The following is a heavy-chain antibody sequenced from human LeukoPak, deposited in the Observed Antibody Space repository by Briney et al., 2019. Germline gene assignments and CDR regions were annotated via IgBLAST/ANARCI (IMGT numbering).Heavy chain of an antibody. CDR3: ARDWGDSGQHFFDY. V-gene: IGHV3-53*01. CDR2: IYSGGDT. CDR1: GFTVSSNY. J-gene: IGHJ4*02. Sequence: GGSLRLSCAASGFTVSSNYMSWVRQAPGKGLEWVSVIYSGGDTYYADSVKGRFAISRDSSKNTLYLQMNSLRAEDTAVYYCARDWGDSGQHFFDYWGQGTLVTVSS. D-gene: IGHD5-12*01.